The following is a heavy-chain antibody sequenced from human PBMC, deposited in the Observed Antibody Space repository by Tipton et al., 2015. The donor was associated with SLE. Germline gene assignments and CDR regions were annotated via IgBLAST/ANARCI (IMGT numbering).Heavy chain of an antibody. J-gene: IGHJ5*02. D-gene: IGHD6-13*01. CDR2: IYHSGST. CDR1: GGSISSSNW. Sequence: TLSLTCAVSGGSISSSNWWSWVRQPPGKGLEWIGEIYHSGSTNYNPSLKSRVTISVDKSKNEFSLRRVPVTAADTALYYCARREAAVANGYWFDPWGQGTLVTVSS. CDR3: ARREAAVANGYWFDP. V-gene: IGHV4-4*02.